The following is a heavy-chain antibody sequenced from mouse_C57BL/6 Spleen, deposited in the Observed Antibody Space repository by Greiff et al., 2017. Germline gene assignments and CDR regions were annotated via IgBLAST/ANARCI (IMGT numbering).Heavy chain of an antibody. D-gene: IGHD2-4*01. J-gene: IGHJ4*01. CDR2: INPSRGYT. Sequence: QVQLQQSGAELARPGASVKMSCKASGYTFTSYTMHWVKQRPGQGLEWIGYINPSRGYTKYNQKFKDKATLTADKSSSTAYMQLSSLTSEDSAVYDCAREDYDDYYAMDYWGQGTSVTVSS. CDR1: GYTFTSYT. CDR3: AREDYDDYYAMDY. V-gene: IGHV1-4*01.